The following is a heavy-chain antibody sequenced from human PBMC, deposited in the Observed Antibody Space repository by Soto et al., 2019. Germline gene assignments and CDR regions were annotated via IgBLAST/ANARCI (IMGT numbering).Heavy chain of an antibody. D-gene: IGHD6-19*01. CDR1: GLTFSSYW. Sequence: XGSMRLSSAASGLTFSSYWMDGVRQAPGKGLVWVSRINSDGSSTSYADSVKGRFTISRDNAKNTLYLQMNSLRAEDTAVYYCARARIAVAGYDYWGQGTLVTVSS. CDR2: INSDGSST. V-gene: IGHV3-74*01. CDR3: ARARIAVAGYDY. J-gene: IGHJ4*02.